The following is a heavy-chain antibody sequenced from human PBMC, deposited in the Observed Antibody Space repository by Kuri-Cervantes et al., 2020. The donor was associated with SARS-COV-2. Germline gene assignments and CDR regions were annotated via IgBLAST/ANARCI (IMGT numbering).Heavy chain of an antibody. CDR2: IYYSGST. D-gene: IGHD5-24*01. Sequence: SETLSLTCTVSGGSISSYYWSWIRQPPGKGLEWIGYIYYSGSTNYNPSLKSRVTISVDTSKNQFSLKLSSVNAADTAVYYCARHTLRWHFDYWGQGTLVTVSS. V-gene: IGHV4-59*08. CDR3: ARHTLRWHFDY. J-gene: IGHJ4*02. CDR1: GGSISSYY.